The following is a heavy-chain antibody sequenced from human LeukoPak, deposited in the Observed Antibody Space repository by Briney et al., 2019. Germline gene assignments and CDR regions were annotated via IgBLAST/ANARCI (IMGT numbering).Heavy chain of an antibody. J-gene: IGHJ4*02. V-gene: IGHV3-7*01. CDR1: GGSIDSTNW. CDR2: IKQDGSEK. CDR3: ARCGSYYTFDY. D-gene: IGHD3-10*01. Sequence: ETLSLTCDVSGGSIDSTNWWNWVRQAPGKGLEWVANIKQDGSEKYYVDSVKGRFTISRDNAENSLYLQMNSLRAEDTAVYYCARCGSYYTFDYWGQGTLVTVSS.